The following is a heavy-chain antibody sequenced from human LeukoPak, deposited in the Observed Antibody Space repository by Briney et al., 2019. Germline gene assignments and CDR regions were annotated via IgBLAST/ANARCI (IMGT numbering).Heavy chain of an antibody. V-gene: IGHV1-69*10. CDR3: ACGMVRGAPDY. Sequence: SVKVSCKASGGTFSSYAISWVRQAPGQGLEWMGGIIPILGIANYAQKFQGRVTITADKSTSTAYMELSSLRSEDTAVYYCACGMVRGAPDYWGQGTLVTVSS. CDR2: IIPILGIA. CDR1: GGTFSSYA. D-gene: IGHD3-10*01. J-gene: IGHJ4*02.